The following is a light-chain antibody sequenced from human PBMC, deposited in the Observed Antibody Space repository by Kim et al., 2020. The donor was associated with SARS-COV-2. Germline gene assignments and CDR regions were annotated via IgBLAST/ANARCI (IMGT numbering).Light chain of an antibody. V-gene: IGKV3-20*01. CDR3: QQYGSTPYT. Sequence: LSPGERATLSCRASQSVGSSLLAWYQRQPGQAPRLLIYEAFKRVAGIPDRFSGSGSGTDFTLTISRPEPEDFAMYYCQQYGSTPYTFGQGTKLEI. CDR1: QSVGSSL. J-gene: IGKJ2*01. CDR2: EAF.